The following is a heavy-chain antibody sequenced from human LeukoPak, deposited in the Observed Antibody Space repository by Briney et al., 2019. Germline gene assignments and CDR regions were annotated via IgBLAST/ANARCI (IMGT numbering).Heavy chain of an antibody. CDR2: INPNSGGT. CDR3: ASCRDGYNLCALDF. D-gene: IGHD5-24*01. Sequence: GASVKVSCKASGYTFTGYYMHWARQAPGQGLEWMGWINPNSGGTNYAQKFQGRVTMTRDTPISTAYMELSRLRSDDTAVYYCASCRDGYNLCALDFWGQGTLVTVSS. CDR1: GYTFTGYY. J-gene: IGHJ4*02. V-gene: IGHV1-2*02.